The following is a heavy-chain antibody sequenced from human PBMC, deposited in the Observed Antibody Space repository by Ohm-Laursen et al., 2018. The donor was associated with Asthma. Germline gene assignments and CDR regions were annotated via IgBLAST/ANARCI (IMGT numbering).Heavy chain of an antibody. CDR2: GGSYYDGGLK. CDR1: GFTFRSYA. J-gene: IGHJ6*02. V-gene: IGHV3-30-3*01. Sequence: SLRLSCSASGFTFRSYAMHWVRQAPGKGLEWVAVGGSYYDGGLKYYADSVNGRFTVSRDDSKSTLYLQMNSLRAEDTAVYYCAKDPYSSGWYRDYYYYYGMDVWGQGTTVTVSS. D-gene: IGHD6-19*01. CDR3: AKDPYSSGWYRDYYYYYGMDV.